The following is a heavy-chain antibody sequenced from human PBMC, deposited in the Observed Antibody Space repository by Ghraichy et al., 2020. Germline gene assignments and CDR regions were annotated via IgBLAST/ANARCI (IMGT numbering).Heavy chain of an antibody. V-gene: IGHV3-9*01. CDR2: ISWNSGSI. CDR3: AKAPLRDYYYGMDV. CDR1: GFTFDDYA. Sequence: GGSLRLSCAASGFTFDDYAMHWVRQAPGKGLEWVSGISWNSGSIGYADSVKGRFTISRDNAKNSLYLQMNSLRAEDTALYYCAKAPLRDYYYGMDVWGQGTTVTVSS. J-gene: IGHJ6*02.